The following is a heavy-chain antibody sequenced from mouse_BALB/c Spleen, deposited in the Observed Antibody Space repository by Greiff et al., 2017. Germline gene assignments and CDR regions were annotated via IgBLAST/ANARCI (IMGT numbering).Heavy chain of an antibody. CDR1: GFNIKDTY. V-gene: IGHV14-3*02. D-gene: IGHD1-1*01. CDR2: IDPANGNT. Sequence: EVQLQQSGAELVKPGASVKLSCTASGFNIKDTYMHWVKQRPEQGLEWIGRIDPANGNTKYDPKFQGKATITADTSSNTAYLQLSSLTSEDTAVYYCARAQLRDYYAMDYWGQGTSVTVSS. J-gene: IGHJ4*01. CDR3: ARAQLRDYYAMDY.